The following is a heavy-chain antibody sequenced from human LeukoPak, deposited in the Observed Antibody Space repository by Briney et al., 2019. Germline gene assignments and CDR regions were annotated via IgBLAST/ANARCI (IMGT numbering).Heavy chain of an antibody. CDR2: IRYDGSNK. CDR1: GFTFSSYG. D-gene: IGHD3-22*01. V-gene: IGHV3-30*02. J-gene: IGHJ4*02. Sequence: PGGSLRLSCAASGFTFSSYGMHWVRQAPGKGLEWVAFIRYDGSNKYYADSVKGRFTISRDNSKNTLYLQMNSLRAEDTAVYYCAKDSTHYRVWDDYDSRDLYYWGQGTLVTVSS. CDR3: AKDSTHYRVWDDYDSRDLYY.